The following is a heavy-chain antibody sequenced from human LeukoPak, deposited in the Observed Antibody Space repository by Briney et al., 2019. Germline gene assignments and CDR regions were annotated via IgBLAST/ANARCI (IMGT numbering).Heavy chain of an antibody. CDR1: GFTFGSYS. Sequence: GGSLRLSCVGSGFTFGSYSLHWVRPAPGKGPQCLAVMSYDGNNKFVADSVKGRFTISRDNSKNTVYLEMNSLRAEDSAVYYCARGRGAYDLVQDYWGQGTMVVVSS. CDR2: MSYDGNNK. V-gene: IGHV3-30-3*01. CDR3: ARGRGAYDLVQDY. D-gene: IGHD5-12*01. J-gene: IGHJ4*02.